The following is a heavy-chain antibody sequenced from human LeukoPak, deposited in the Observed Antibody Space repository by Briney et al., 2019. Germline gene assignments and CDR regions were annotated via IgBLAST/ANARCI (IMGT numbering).Heavy chain of an antibody. V-gene: IGHV3-15*01. CDR2: IKSKTDGGTT. CDR3: TTLIVVPAAPIDY. CDR1: GFTFSNAW. D-gene: IGHD2-2*01. Sequence: GGSLRLSCAASGFTFSNAWMSWVRQAPGKGLEWVGRIKSKTDGGTTDYAAPVKGRFTISRDDSKNTLYLQMNSPKTEDTAVYYCTTLIVVPAAPIDYWGQGTLVTVSS. J-gene: IGHJ4*02.